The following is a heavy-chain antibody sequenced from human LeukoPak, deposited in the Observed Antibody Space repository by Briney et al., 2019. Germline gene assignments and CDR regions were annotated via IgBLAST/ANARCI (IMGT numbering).Heavy chain of an antibody. V-gene: IGHV4-30-2*01. CDR1: GTSIVSGDYY. J-gene: IGHJ6*03. Sequence: SQTLSLTCTVSGTSIVSGDYYWSWIRQPPGKGLEWIGYIYHSGSTYYNPSLKSRVTISVDRSKNQFSLKLSSVAAADTAVYYCARVKNYYYYMDVWGKGTTVTVSS. CDR3: ARVKNYYYYMDV. CDR2: IYHSGST.